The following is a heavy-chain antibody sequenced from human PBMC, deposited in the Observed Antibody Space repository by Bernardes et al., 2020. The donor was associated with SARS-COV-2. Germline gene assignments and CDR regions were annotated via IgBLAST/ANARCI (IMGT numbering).Heavy chain of an antibody. CDR1: EFTFNTYS. CDR2: ISSSSNYI. CDR3: ARRNPLVRGVTGMDV. D-gene: IGHD3-10*01. J-gene: IGHJ6*02. V-gene: IGHV3-21*01. Sequence: GGSLRLSCAASEFTFNTYSMIWVRQAPGKGLEWVSSISSSSNYIYYADSVKGRFTISRDNAKNSVYLQMNSLRAEDTAVYYCARRNPLVRGVTGMDVWGQGITVTVSS.